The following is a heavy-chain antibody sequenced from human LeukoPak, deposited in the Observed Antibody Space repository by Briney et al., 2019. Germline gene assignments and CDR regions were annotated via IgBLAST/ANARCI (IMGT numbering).Heavy chain of an antibody. J-gene: IGHJ4*02. V-gene: IGHV4-34*01. Sequence: SETLTLTCAVYGGSFSGYYWSWIRQPPGKGLEWIGEINHSGSTNYNPSLKSRVTISVDTSKNQFSLKLSSVTAADTAVYYCASQEDILTGFDYWGQGTLVTVSS. D-gene: IGHD3-9*01. CDR3: ASQEDILTGFDY. CDR2: INHSGST. CDR1: GGSFSGYY.